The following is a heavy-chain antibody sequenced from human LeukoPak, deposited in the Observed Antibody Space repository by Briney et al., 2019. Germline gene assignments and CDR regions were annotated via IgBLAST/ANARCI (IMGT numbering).Heavy chain of an antibody. J-gene: IGHJ1*01. D-gene: IGHD3-22*01. Sequence: ASVKVSCKASGYTFTGYYMHWVRQAPGQGLEWVGWINPNSGGTNYAQKFQGRVTMTRDTSISTAYMELSRLRSDDTAVYYCARQERYDSSGYYYEYFQHWGQGTLVTVSS. CDR1: GYTFTGYY. CDR2: INPNSGGT. CDR3: ARQERYDSSGYYYEYFQH. V-gene: IGHV1-2*02.